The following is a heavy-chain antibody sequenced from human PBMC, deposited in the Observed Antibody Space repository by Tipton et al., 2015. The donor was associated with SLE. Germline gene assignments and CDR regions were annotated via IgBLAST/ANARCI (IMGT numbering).Heavy chain of an antibody. CDR3: ARDLTWGSWGY. Sequence: TLSLTCTVSGGSISSYYWSWIRQPPGKGLEWIGRIYISGNTDYNPSLKSRVTISVDRSKNQFSLKLTSVTAADTAIYYCARDLTWGSWGYWGQGTLVAVSS. V-gene: IGHV4-59*01. D-gene: IGHD7-27*01. J-gene: IGHJ4*02. CDR2: IYISGNT. CDR1: GGSISSYY.